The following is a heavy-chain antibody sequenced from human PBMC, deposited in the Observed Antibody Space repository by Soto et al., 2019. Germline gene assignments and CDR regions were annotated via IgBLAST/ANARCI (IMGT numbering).Heavy chain of an antibody. V-gene: IGHV4-31*03. CDR3: ASTYYNASSGPFDY. CDR1: GGSISSGNYY. D-gene: IGHD3-22*01. Sequence: QVQLQESGPGLVKPSQTLSLTCTVSGGSISSGNYYWSWIRQHPGKGLEWIGYIYYSGSTYYNPSLKRRFTISVDTSKKQFSLKLSSVTAADTAVYYWASTYYNASSGPFDYWGQGTLVTVSS. J-gene: IGHJ4*02. CDR2: IYYSGST.